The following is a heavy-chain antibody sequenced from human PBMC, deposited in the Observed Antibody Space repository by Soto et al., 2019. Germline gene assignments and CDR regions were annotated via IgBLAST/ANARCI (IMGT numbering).Heavy chain of an antibody. J-gene: IGHJ4*02. CDR1: GFTLRTYG. CDR2: ISYDGKFE. Sequence: QVQLVESGGGVVQPGRSLRLSCTASGFTLRTYGMHWVRQAPGKGLEWLAVISYDGKFEYYGDSVKGRFTISRDNSRNTVYLQMTSLTTEDTSVYYCARELTVFGGVTPDYWGQGTLVTVSS. D-gene: IGHD3-3*01. V-gene: IGHV3-30*04. CDR3: ARELTVFGGVTPDY.